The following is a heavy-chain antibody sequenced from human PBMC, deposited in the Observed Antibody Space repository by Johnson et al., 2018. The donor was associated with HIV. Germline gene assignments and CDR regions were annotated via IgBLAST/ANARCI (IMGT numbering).Heavy chain of an antibody. CDR2: ISSDGNNK. CDR1: GFTFSDYA. D-gene: IGHD3-16*02. J-gene: IGHJ3*02. CDR3: ALSHASDM. Sequence: QMLLVESGGGVVQPGRSLRLSCAASGFTFSDYAMHWVRQAPGKGLEWVASISSDGNNKYFADSVQGRFTISRDNSKNTLYLQMNSLRAEDTAVYYCALSHASDMWGQGTLVTVSS. V-gene: IGHV3-30*04.